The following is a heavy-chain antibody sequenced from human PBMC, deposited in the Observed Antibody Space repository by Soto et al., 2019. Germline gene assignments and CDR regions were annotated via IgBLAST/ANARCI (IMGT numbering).Heavy chain of an antibody. CDR3: AGYCSSSICREVQYFALEV. CDR1: GASLYTDY. J-gene: IGHJ6*02. Sequence: PSQTLSLTCNVSGASLYTDYWNWIRQSPGKGLERIGYISDGGSTNYNPCLESRVSISVDTSKKKVSLKMSSVSAADTARYFCAGYCSSSICREVQYFALEVRGQGTRVTVSS. V-gene: IGHV4-59*01. CDR2: ISDGGST. D-gene: IGHD2-2*01.